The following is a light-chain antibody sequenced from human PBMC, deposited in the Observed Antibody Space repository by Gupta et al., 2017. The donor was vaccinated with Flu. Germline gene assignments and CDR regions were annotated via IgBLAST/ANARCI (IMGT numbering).Light chain of an antibody. V-gene: IGLV1-51*01. CDR2: DND. CDR1: SSNIGNNY. Sequence: QSVLTQPPSVSTAPGQKVTISCPGISSNIGNNYVSWYRQLPGAAPKLLIYDNDKRPSGIPDRISDSKSYTSATLDITDLQTGDEADYYCSTWSSGQSSWVFGGGTKLTVL. J-gene: IGLJ3*02. CDR3: STWSSGQSSWV.